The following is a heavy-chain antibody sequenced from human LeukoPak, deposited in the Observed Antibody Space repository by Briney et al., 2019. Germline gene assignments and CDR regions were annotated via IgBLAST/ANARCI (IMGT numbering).Heavy chain of an antibody. J-gene: IGHJ4*02. CDR2: ISYDGSNK. Sequence: GGSLRLSCAASGFTFSSYGMHWVRQAPGKGLEWVAVISYDGSNKYYADSVQGRFTISRDIFKNTLYLQMNSLRTEDTAVYYCARDDCSKTSCYGIWGQGTLVTVSS. V-gene: IGHV3-30*03. CDR3: ARDDCSKTSCYGI. CDR1: GFTFSSYG. D-gene: IGHD2-2*01.